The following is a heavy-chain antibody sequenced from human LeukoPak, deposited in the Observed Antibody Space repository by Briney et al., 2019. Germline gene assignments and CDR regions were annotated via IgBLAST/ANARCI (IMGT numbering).Heavy chain of an antibody. CDR3: AKEDSSGYYYSA. CDR2: ISYDGSNK. D-gene: IGHD3-22*01. CDR1: GFTFSSYG. J-gene: IGHJ5*02. V-gene: IGHV3-30*18. Sequence: GRSLRLSCAAFGFTFSSYGMHWVRQAPGKGLEWVAVISYDGSNKYYADSVKGRFTISRDNSKNTLYLQMNSLRAEDTAVYYCAKEDSSGYYYSAWGPGTLVTVSS.